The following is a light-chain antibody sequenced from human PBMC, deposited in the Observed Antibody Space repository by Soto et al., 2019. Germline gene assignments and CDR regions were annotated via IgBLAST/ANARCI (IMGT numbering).Light chain of an antibody. CDR1: SSNIGAGYD. J-gene: IGLJ2*01. CDR3: QSYDSSLRAVV. CDR2: GNS. V-gene: IGLV1-40*01. Sequence: QSVLTQPPAVSGAPGQRVTIACTGSSSNIGAGYDVHWYQQLPGTSPKLLIYGNSNRPSGVPDRISGSKSGTSASLAITGVQAEDEAAYYCQSYDSSLRAVVFGGGTKLTVL.